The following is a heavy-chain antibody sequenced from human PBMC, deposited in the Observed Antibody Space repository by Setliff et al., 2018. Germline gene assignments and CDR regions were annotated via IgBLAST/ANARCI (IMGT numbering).Heavy chain of an antibody. CDR1: GYNFTTYW. V-gene: IGHV5-51*01. CDR3: ARRAVTAEYFQH. Sequence: GESLKISCKGSGYNFTTYWIGWVRQMPGKGLEWMGIIYPGDSDTRYSPSFQGLVTISADKSISTAYLQLSSLKASDTAIYYCARRAVTAEYFQHWGHGTLVTVS. D-gene: IGHD4-17*01. J-gene: IGHJ1*01. CDR2: IYPGDSDT.